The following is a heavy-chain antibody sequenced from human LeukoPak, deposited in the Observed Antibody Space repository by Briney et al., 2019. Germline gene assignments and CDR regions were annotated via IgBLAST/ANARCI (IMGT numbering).Heavy chain of an antibody. CDR1: GYTFTGYY. CDR3: AREAYDSGSFRTDYYYMDV. V-gene: IGHV1-2*02. J-gene: IGHJ6*03. Sequence: ASVKVSCKASGYTFTGYYMHWVRQAPGQGLEWMGWIYPNSGGTNYAQKFQGRVTVTRDTSISTAYMELSRLRSDDTAVYYCAREAYDSGSFRTDYYYMDVWGKGTTVTISS. D-gene: IGHD3-10*01. CDR2: IYPNSGGT.